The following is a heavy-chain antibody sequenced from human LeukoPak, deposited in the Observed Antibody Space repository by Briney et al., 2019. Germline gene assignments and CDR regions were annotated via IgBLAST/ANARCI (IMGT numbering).Heavy chain of an antibody. V-gene: IGHV3-7*01. CDR3: ARDLFTEGEDY. CDR1: GFTFRSYW. CDR2: INEHGGYM. D-gene: IGHD3-16*01. J-gene: IGHJ4*02. Sequence: TGVSLRLCCAASGFTFRSYWMSWVRQAPGKGLEWVANINEHGGYMYYVGSVKGRFTISRDNAKNSLYLQMNSLRADDTAVYYCARDLFTEGEDYWGQGTLVTVSS.